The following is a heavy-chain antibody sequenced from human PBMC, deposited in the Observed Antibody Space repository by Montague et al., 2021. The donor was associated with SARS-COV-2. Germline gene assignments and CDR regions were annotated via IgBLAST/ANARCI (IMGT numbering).Heavy chain of an antibody. Sequence: SETLSLTCTVSGGSISSYYWSWIRQPPGKGLEWIGYIYYSGSTNYNPSLKSRVTISVDTSKNQFSLMLSSVTAADTAVYYCAGTSTYSSGWGINYYYYGMDVWGQGTTVTVSS. D-gene: IGHD6-19*01. CDR1: GGSISSYY. CDR3: AGTSTYSSGWGINYYYYGMDV. V-gene: IGHV4-59*01. J-gene: IGHJ6*02. CDR2: IYYSGST.